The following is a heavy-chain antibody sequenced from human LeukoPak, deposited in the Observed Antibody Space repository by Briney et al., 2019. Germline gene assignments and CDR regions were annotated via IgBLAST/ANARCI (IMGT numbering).Heavy chain of an antibody. CDR1: GFTFSSYG. Sequence: LTGGSLRLSCAASGFTFSSYGTHWVRQAPGKGLEWVAVISYDGSNKYYADSVKGRFTISRDNSKNTLYLQMNSLRAEDTAVYYCAKDSGDGYNLSWFDYWGQGTLVTVSS. J-gene: IGHJ4*02. V-gene: IGHV3-30*18. CDR3: AKDSGDGYNLSWFDY. CDR2: ISYDGSNK. D-gene: IGHD5-12*01.